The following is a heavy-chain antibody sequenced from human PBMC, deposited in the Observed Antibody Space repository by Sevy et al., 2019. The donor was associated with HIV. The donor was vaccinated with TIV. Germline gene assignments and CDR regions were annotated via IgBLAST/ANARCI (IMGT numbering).Heavy chain of an antibody. CDR1: GFTFSAYG. Sequence: GGSLRLSCEASGFTFSAYGMHWVRQAPGKGLEWVANIWYDGSKKYYADSVKGRFTISRDNSKNTLYLQMNSLRAEDTALYYCVREGVPAAIGFDYWGQGSLVTVSS. J-gene: IGHJ4*02. V-gene: IGHV3-33*01. CDR2: IWYDGSKK. CDR3: VREGVPAAIGFDY. D-gene: IGHD2-2*01.